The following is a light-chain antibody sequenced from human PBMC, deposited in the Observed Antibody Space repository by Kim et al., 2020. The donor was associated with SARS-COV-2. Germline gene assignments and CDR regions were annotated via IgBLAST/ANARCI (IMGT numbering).Light chain of an antibody. Sequence: QSALTQPASVSGSPGQSITISCTGTISNIGSYNYVSWHQQHPGKAPKLMIYDVNKRPSGISSRFSGSKSGSTASLTISGLQSGDEADYYCSSFTTRSTLVFGGGTKVTVL. V-gene: IGLV2-14*03. CDR3: SSFTTRSTLV. CDR2: DVN. CDR1: ISNIGSYNY. J-gene: IGLJ3*02.